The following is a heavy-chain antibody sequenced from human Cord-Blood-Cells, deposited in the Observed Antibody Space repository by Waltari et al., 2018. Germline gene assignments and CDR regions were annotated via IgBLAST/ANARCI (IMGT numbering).Heavy chain of an antibody. V-gene: IGHV1-69*04. CDR3: ARGYDSSGYYYYFDY. J-gene: IGHJ4*02. D-gene: IGHD3-22*01. CDR2: INPILGIA. CDR1: GGTFSSYA. Sequence: QVQLVQSGAEVKKPGSSVKVSCKASGGTFSSYAISWVRQAPGQGLEWMGGINPILGIANYAQKFQGRVTITADESTSTAYMELSSLRSEDTAVYYCARGYDSSGYYYYFDYWGQGTLVTVSS.